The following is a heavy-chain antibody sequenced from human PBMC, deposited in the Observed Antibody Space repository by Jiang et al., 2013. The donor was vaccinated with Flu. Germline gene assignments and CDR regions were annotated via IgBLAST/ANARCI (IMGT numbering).Heavy chain of an antibody. CDR2: INPSGGAT. J-gene: IGHJ4*02. V-gene: IGHV1-46*03. D-gene: IGHD3-10*01. Sequence: SGAEVKKPGASMKISCRASGYTFTSHYVHWVRQAPGQGLEWMGVINPSGGATIYAQNFQDRITMTRDTSTSSIYLRLSSLGSEDTAVYYCVRGGNSYDYGSGSYFYLDHWGQGTLVTVSS. CDR1: GYTFTSHY. CDR3: VRGGNSYDYGSGSYFYLDH.